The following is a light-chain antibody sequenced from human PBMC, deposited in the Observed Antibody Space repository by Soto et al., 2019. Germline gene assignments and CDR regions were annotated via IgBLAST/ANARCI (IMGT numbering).Light chain of an antibody. V-gene: IGLV2-23*02. J-gene: IGLJ3*02. CDR2: EVN. CDR1: SVDVRCYNR. CDR3: CSSVGSPNWV. Sequence: QSALTQPASMSGSPGQSITISCTGTSVDVRCYNRVSRYQQHPGKAPTLMIYEVNKRPSGVSNRLSGSKSGNTASLTISGLQAEDDADYYCCSSVGSPNWVFGGGTKVTVL.